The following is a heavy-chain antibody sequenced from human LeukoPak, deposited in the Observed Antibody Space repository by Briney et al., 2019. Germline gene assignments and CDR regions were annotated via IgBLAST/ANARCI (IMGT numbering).Heavy chain of an antibody. V-gene: IGHV6-1*01. CDR2: TYYRSKLYY. CDR1: GDSVSINSAG. Sequence: PSQTLSLTCAISGDSVSINSAGCNWVRQSPSSGLGWLGRTYYRSKLYYEYAVSVKGRISINPDTSKNQFSLLLNSMTLEDTAVYYCASGKQWIDYWGQGTLVTVSS. J-gene: IGHJ4*02. CDR3: ASGKQWIDY. D-gene: IGHD6-19*01.